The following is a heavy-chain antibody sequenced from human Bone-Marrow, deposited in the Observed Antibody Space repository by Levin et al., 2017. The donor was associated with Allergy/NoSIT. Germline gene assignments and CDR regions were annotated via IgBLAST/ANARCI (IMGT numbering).Heavy chain of an antibody. CDR3: ARDPDADYGDPWLDV. J-gene: IGHJ6*04. Sequence: GESLKISCAASGFTVSSNYMSWVRQAPGKGLEWVSVIYSGGSTYYADSVKGRFTISRDNSKNTLYLQMNSLRAEDTAVYYCARDPDADYGDPWLDVWGKGTTVTVSS. D-gene: IGHD4-17*01. V-gene: IGHV3-66*02. CDR1: GFTVSSNY. CDR2: IYSGGST.